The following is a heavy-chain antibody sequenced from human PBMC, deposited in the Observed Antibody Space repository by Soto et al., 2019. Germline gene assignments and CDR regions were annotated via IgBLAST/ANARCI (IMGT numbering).Heavy chain of an antibody. J-gene: IGHJ6*02. CDR2: IYPGDSDT. D-gene: IGHD6-13*01. CDR1: GYSFTSYW. V-gene: IGHV5-51*01. Sequence: GESLKISCKVSGYSFTSYWINWVRQMPGKGLEWMGIIYPGDSDTRYSPSFQGQVTISADKSISTAYLQWRSLKASDTAMYYCARHHGSPGSYFGMDVWGQGTTVTVSS. CDR3: ARHHGSPGSYFGMDV.